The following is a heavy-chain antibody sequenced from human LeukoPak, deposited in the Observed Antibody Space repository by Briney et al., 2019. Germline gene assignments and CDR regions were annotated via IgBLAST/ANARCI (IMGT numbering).Heavy chain of an antibody. D-gene: IGHD4-23*01. CDR1: GDSINSNY. CDR3: ARHDHDYGGKGEGWYYYYMDV. CDR2: IYYGGST. J-gene: IGHJ6*03. Sequence: PSETLSLTCSVSGDSINSNYWSWMRQPPGKGLEWIGYIYYGGSTNYNPSLKSRVTISVDTSKNQFSLKLSSVTAADTAVYYCARHDHDYGGKGEGWYYYYMDVWGKGTTVTVSS. V-gene: IGHV4-59*08.